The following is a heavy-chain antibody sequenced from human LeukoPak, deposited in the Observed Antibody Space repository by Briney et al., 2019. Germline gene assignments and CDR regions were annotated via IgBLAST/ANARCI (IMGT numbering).Heavy chain of an antibody. CDR2: ISSGVTTE. CDR1: GFPFKSYA. D-gene: IGHD1-20*01. Sequence: GGSLRLSCAASGFPFKSYAMNWVRQAPGKGLEWISYISSGVTTEYYADSVKGRFTISRDDAKNSLYLQMDSLRAEDTAVYYCARFNLGWLDPWGQGALVAVSS. V-gene: IGHV3-48*01. J-gene: IGHJ5*02. CDR3: ARFNLGWLDP.